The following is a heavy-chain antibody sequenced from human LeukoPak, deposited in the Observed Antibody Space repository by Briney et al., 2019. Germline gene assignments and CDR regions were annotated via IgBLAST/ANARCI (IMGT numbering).Heavy chain of an antibody. CDR3: ARIGEGDYYDSSGYSYYFDY. CDR2: ISAYNGNT. J-gene: IGHJ4*02. D-gene: IGHD3-22*01. Sequence: ASVKVSCKASGYTFTSYGISWVRQAPGQGLEWMGWISAYNGNTNYAQKLQGRVTMTTDTSTSTAYMELRSLRSDDTAVYYCARIGEGDYYDSSGYSYYFDYWGQGTLVTVSS. V-gene: IGHV1-18*01. CDR1: GYTFTSYG.